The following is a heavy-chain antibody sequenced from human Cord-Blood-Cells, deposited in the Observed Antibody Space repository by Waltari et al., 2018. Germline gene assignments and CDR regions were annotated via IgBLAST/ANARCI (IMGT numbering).Heavy chain of an antibody. CDR1: GFTISSHG. CDR2: ICDDGSNK. V-gene: IGHV3-33*01. D-gene: IGHD1-7*01. CDR3: ARWYNWNYGPQRGMDV. Sequence: QVQLVESGGGVVQPGRPLRLFSAASGFTISSHGMHLVCRATGKGLGWVAVICDDGSNKYYADSVKGRFTISRDNSKNTLYLQMNSLRAEDTAVYYCARWYNWNYGPQRGMDVWGQGTTVTVSS. J-gene: IGHJ6*02.